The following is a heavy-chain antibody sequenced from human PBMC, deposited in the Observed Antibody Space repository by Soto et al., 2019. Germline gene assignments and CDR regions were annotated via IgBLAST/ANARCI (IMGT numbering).Heavy chain of an antibody. CDR2: IYPGDSDA. CDR3: ARSQFDYVWGTSGYFDS. D-gene: IGHD3-16*01. V-gene: IGHV5-51*01. J-gene: IGHJ4*02. CDR1: GYSFSTHW. Sequence: LGESLKISCKGSGYSFSTHWVGWVRQMPGKSLEWMGIIYPGDSDARYSPSFKGQVTISVDESTTTAFLQWSSLKASDTAMYFCARSQFDYVWGTSGYFDSWGQGTLVTVSS.